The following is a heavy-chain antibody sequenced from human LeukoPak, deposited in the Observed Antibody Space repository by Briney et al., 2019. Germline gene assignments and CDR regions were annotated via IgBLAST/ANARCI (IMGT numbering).Heavy chain of an antibody. CDR2: IYTSGST. V-gene: IGHV4-4*07. J-gene: IGHJ4*02. Sequence: SETLSLTCTVSGGSISSYYWSWIRQPAGKGLEWIGRIYTSGSTNYNPSLKSRVTISVDTSKNQFSLKLSSVTAADTAVYYCARVTVYYDFWSGYYMTPQFDYWGQGTLVTVSS. CDR1: GGSISSYY. D-gene: IGHD3-3*01. CDR3: ARVTVYYDFWSGYYMTPQFDY.